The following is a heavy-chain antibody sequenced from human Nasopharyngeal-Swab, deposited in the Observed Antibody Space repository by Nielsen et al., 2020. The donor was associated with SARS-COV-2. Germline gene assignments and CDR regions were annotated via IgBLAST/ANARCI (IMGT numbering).Heavy chain of an antibody. V-gene: IGHV3-9*01. D-gene: IGHD6-13*01. CDR1: GFTFDDYA. Sequence: SLKISCAASGFTFDDYAMHWVRQAPGKGLEWVSGISWNSVSIGYADSVKGRFTISRDNAKNSLYLQMNSLRAEDTALYYCAKDIAAAGSRCLDYWGQGTLVTVSS. J-gene: IGHJ4*02. CDR2: ISWNSVSI. CDR3: AKDIAAAGSRCLDY.